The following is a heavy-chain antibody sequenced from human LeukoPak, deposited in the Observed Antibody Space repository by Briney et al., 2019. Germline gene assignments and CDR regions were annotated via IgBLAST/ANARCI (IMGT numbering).Heavy chain of an antibody. D-gene: IGHD3-10*01. CDR1: GGSFSGYY. CDR3: ATSSGGSGISYYYYYGMDV. Sequence: SETLSLTCAVYGGSFSGYYWNWIRQPPGKGLEWIGEINHSGSTNCNPSLKSRVTILVDTSKNQFSLKVSSVTAADTAVYYCATSSGGSGISYYYYYGMDVWGQGTTVTVSS. V-gene: IGHV4-34*01. CDR2: INHSGST. J-gene: IGHJ6*02.